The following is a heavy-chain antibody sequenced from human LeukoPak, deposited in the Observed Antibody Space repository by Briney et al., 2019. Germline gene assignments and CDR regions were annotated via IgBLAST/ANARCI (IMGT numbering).Heavy chain of an antibody. V-gene: IGHV4-61*02. CDR2: IYTSGST. CDR1: GGSISSGSYY. CDR3: ARDAGQDIVVVPAAIRSYYYYYMDV. Sequence: SQTLSLTCTVSGGSISSGSYYWSWIRQPAGKGLEWSGRIYTSGSTNYNPSLKSRVTISVDTSKNQFSLKLSSVTAADTAAYYCARDAGQDIVVVPAAIRSYYYYYMDVWGKGTTVTVSS. D-gene: IGHD2-2*02. J-gene: IGHJ6*03.